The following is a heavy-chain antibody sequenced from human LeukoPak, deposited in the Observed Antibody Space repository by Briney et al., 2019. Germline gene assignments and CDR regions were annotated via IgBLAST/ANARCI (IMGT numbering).Heavy chain of an antibody. V-gene: IGHV4-39*01. J-gene: IGHJ4*02. CDR3: ARNASDSGTSYFDY. D-gene: IGHD1-26*01. CDR2: IYYSGST. CDR1: GGSISSSTYH. Sequence: SETLSLTCTVSGGSISSSTYHWGWIRQPPGKGLEWIGSIYYSGSTSYNPSLKSRVTISVDTSKNQFSLKLDSVTAADTAVYYCARNASDSGTSYFDYWGQGTLVTVSS.